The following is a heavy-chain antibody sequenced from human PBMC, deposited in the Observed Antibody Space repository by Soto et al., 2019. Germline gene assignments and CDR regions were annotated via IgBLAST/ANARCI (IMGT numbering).Heavy chain of an antibody. CDR1: GFTFTSSA. V-gene: IGHV1-58*02. J-gene: IGHJ6*03. CDR2: IVVGSGNT. Sequence: QMQLVQSGPEVKKPGTSVKVSCKASGFTFTSSAMQWLRQARGQHLEWIGWIVVGSGNTNYAQKFQERVTITRDMSTSTAYMELSSLRSEDTAVYYCAAPRPNRYYYYYMDVWGKGTTVTVSS. CDR3: AAPRPNRYYYYYMDV.